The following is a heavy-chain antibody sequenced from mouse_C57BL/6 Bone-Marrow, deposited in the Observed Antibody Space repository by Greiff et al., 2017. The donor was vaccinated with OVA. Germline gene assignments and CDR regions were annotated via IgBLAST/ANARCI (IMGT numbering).Heavy chain of an antibody. CDR1: GYAFSSSW. Sequence: QVQLQQSGPELVKPGASVKISCKASGYAFSSSWMNWVKQRPGKGLEWIGRIYPGDGDTNYNGKFKGNATLTADKSSSTASMQLSSLTSEDSAVYFCAVYGNYDYWGQGTTLTGAS. CDR2: IYPGDGDT. D-gene: IGHD2-10*02. J-gene: IGHJ2*01. V-gene: IGHV1-82*01. CDR3: AVYGNYDY.